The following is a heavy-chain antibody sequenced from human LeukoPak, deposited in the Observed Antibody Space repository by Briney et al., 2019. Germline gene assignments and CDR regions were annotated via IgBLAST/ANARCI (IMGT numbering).Heavy chain of an antibody. V-gene: IGHV3-48*03. J-gene: IGHJ4*02. CDR3: ARKYCSSTSCLFDC. D-gene: IGHD2-2*01. CDR1: GFTFSSYE. Sequence: GGSLRLSCAASGFTFSSYEMNWVRQAPGKGLEWVSYISSSGSTIYYADSVKGRFTISRDNAKNSLYLQMNSLRAEDTAVYYCARKYCSSTSCLFDCWGQGTLVTVSS. CDR2: ISSSGSTI.